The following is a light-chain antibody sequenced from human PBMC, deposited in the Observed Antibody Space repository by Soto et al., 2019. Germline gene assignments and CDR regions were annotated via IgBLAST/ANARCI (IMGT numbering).Light chain of an antibody. CDR2: DNS. Sequence: QLVLTQPPSVSGAPGQRVTISCTGSSSNIGAGYDAHWYQKLPGTAPKLLIYDNSNRPSGVPDRFSGSKSGTSASLAITGLQAEDEADYYCQSFDSSLSSVVFGGGTKVTVL. V-gene: IGLV1-40*01. J-gene: IGLJ2*01. CDR3: QSFDSSLSSVV. CDR1: SSNIGAGYD.